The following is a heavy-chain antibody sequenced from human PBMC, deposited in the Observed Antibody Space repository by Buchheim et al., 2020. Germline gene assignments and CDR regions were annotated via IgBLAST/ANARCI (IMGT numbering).Heavy chain of an antibody. V-gene: IGHV3-48*01. CDR2: ISTSSSTI. CDR3: ARGGSSGDGNYWLDP. CDR1: GFTFSIYS. D-gene: IGHD6-25*01. Sequence: EVQLVESGGGLVQPGGSLRLSCAASGFTFSIYSMNWVRQAPGKGLEWVSYISTSSSTIYYADSVKGRFTISRDNAKNSLYLQMNGLRAEETAVYFCARGGSSGDGNYWLDPWGQGT. J-gene: IGHJ5*02.